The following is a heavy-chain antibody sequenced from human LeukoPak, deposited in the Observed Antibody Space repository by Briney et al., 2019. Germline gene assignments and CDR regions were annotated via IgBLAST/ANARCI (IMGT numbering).Heavy chain of an antibody. Sequence: GGSLRLSCAASGFSFSRYYMRWVRDAPGKGLESVSVLFSGGDTYYAASVKARFSISRERSRETLFLQMNSMRADDTAVYYFAREGYDSGFDYWGHGTMVTVSS. CDR2: LFSGGDT. J-gene: IGHJ4*01. CDR3: AREGYDSGFDY. D-gene: IGHD5-12*01. V-gene: IGHV3-66*01. CDR1: GFSFSRYY.